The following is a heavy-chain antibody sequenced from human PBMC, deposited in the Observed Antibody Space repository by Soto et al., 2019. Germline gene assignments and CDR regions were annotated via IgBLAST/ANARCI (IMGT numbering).Heavy chain of an antibody. V-gene: IGHV1-18*01. CDR2: ISAYNGNT. Sequence: ASVKVSCKASGYTFTSYGISWVRQAPGQGLEWMGWISAYNGNTNYAQKLQGRVTMTTDTSTSTAYMELRSLRSDDTAVYYCAREFAEGPTVIKYGDYYGLDFWGKGTTVTVSS. D-gene: IGHD4-17*01. CDR3: AREFAEGPTVIKYGDYYGLDF. CDR1: GYTFTSYG. J-gene: IGHJ6*04.